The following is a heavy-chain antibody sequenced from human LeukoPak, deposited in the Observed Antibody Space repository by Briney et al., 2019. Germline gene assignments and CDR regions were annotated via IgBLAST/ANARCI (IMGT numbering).Heavy chain of an antibody. CDR1: GFTFEDYA. D-gene: IGHD5-12*01. CDR3: ARGPSGYHNT. CDR2: INWNSAST. J-gene: IGHJ4*02. Sequence: GRSLRLSCAASGFTFEDYAMHWVRQAPGKGLEWVSGINWNSASTGYADSVKGRFTISRDNAKNSLYLQMNSLRAEDTAVYYCARGPSGYHNTGGQGTLVTVSS. V-gene: IGHV3-9*01.